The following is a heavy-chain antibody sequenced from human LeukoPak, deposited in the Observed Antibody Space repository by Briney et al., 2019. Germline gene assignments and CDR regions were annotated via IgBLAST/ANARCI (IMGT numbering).Heavy chain of an antibody. V-gene: IGHV4-38-2*02. J-gene: IGHJ6*03. D-gene: IGHD3-22*01. CDR1: GYSISSAYY. CDR3: ARQGSGYSGYYYSSGGSYYYYYMDV. Sequence: SETLSLTCSVSGYSISSAYYWGWIRQPPGKGLEWIGTMYHSGSTNYNPSLKSRVTISVDTSKNQFSLKLSSVTAADTAVYYCARQGSGYSGYYYSSGGSYYYYYMDVWGKGTTVTISS. CDR2: MYHSGST.